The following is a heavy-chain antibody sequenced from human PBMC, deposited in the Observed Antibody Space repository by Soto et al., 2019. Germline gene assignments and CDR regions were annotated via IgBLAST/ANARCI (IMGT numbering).Heavy chain of an antibody. CDR3: ARLYDPYYFDY. D-gene: IGHD1-1*01. Sequence: QITLKESGPTLVKPTQTLTLTCTFSGFSLTTSAVAVGWIRQPPGKALEWLAIIYGSDDKFYSQSLKSRLTITKETPTNQAVRTMNRMDSLDTATYYYARLYDPYYFDYCGQGPLVTVSS. J-gene: IGHJ4*02. V-gene: IGHV2-5*01. CDR1: GFSLTTSAVA. CDR2: IYGSDDK.